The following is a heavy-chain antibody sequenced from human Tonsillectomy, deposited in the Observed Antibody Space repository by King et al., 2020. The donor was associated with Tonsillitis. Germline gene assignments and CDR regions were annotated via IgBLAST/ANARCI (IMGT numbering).Heavy chain of an antibody. CDR2: ISYDGSNK. V-gene: IGHV3-30*18. CDR1: GFTFSSYG. CDR3: AKVGDLGYCSSTSCSPFDP. D-gene: IGHD2-2*01. J-gene: IGHJ5*02. Sequence: VQLVESGGGVVQPGRSLRLSCAASGFTFSSYGMHWVRQAPGKGLEWVAVISYDGSNKYYADSVKGRFTISRDNSKNTLYLQMKSLRAEDTAVYYCAKVGDLGYCSSTSCSPFDPWGQGTLVTVSS.